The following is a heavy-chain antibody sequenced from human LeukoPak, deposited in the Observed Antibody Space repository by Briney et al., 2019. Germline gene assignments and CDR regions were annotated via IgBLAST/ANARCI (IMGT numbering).Heavy chain of an antibody. D-gene: IGHD3-10*01. CDR2: IVVGSGIT. Sequence: GASVKVSCKASGFTFTSSAMQWVRQARGQRLEWIGWIVVGSGITNYAQKFQERVTITRDMSTSTAYMELSSLRSEDTAVYYCAAVGYYGSGSYYNGNYFDYWGQGTLVTVSS. CDR1: GFTFTSSA. V-gene: IGHV1-58*02. CDR3: AAVGYYGSGSYYNGNYFDY. J-gene: IGHJ4*02.